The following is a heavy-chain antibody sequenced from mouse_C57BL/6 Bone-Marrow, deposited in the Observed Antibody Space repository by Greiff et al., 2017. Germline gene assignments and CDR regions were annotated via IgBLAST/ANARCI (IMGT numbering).Heavy chain of an antibody. CDR1: GFSLTSYG. Sequence: QVQLQQSGPGLVQPSQSLSITCTVSGFSLTSYGVHWVRQSPGKGLEWLGVIWRGGSTDYNAAFISRLSISKDNSKSQVFFKMNSLQADDTAIYYCARSRTAQATAWFAYWGQGTLVTVSA. V-gene: IGHV2-2*01. J-gene: IGHJ3*01. CDR3: ARSRTAQATAWFAY. D-gene: IGHD3-2*02. CDR2: IWRGGST.